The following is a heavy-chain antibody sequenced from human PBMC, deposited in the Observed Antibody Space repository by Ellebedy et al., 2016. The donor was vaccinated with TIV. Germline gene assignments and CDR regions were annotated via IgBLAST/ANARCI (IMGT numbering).Heavy chain of an antibody. J-gene: IGHJ4*02. D-gene: IGHD4-11*01. CDR1: GFSSSNAW. Sequence: PGGSLRLSCEASGFSSSNAWMSWVRQAPGKGLEWVGHIRDRSHGGTTDYAAPLKGSFIISREDSKNTVYLQMNSLKSEDTAVYYCATVGDQNNYPFYFAYWGQGALVTVSS. CDR3: ATVGDQNNYPFYFAY. CDR2: IRDRSHGGTT. V-gene: IGHV3-15*01.